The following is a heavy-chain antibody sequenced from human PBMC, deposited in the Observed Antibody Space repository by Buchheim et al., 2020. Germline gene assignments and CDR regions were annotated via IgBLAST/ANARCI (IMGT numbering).Heavy chain of an antibody. D-gene: IGHD1-1*01. Sequence: EVQLLESGGGLVQPGGSLRLSCAASGFTFSSYAMSWVRQAPGKGLEWASAISGSGGSTYYADSVKGRFTISRDNSKNTLYLQMNSLRAENSAVYYCAKEVLRDDLKPDGHYYGMDVWGQGTT. CDR3: AKEVLRDDLKPDGHYYGMDV. CDR2: ISGSGGST. CDR1: GFTFSSYA. V-gene: IGHV3-23*01. J-gene: IGHJ6*02.